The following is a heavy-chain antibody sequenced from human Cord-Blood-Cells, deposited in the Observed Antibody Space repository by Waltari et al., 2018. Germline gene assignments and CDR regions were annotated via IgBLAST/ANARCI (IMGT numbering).Heavy chain of an antibody. CDR1: GYTFTGYY. Sequence: QVQLVQSGAEVKKPGASVKVSCKASGYTFTGYYMHWVRQAPGQGLEWRGWINPNSGGTKYAQKFQGRGTMTRDTSISTAYMELSRLRSDDTAVYYCARGDYYYYGMDVWGQGTTVTVSS. V-gene: IGHV1-2*02. CDR2: INPNSGGT. CDR3: ARGDYYYYGMDV. J-gene: IGHJ6*02.